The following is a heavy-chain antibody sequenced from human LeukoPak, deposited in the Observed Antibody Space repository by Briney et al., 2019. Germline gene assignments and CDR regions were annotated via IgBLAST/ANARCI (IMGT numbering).Heavy chain of an antibody. V-gene: IGHV3-33*01. CDR3: TTEGGGRDY. J-gene: IGHJ4*02. CDR1: GFTFSSYG. CDR2: IWYDGSNK. Sequence: PGGSLRLSCAASGFTFSSYGMHWVRQAPGKGLEWVAVIWYDGSNKYYADSVKGRFTISRDDSKNTQYLRMNSLKTEDTAVYYCTTEGGGRDYWGQGTLVTVSS.